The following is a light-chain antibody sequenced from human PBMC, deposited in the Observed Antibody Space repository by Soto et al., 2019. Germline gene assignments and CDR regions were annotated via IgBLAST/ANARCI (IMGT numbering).Light chain of an antibody. Sequence: QAVVTQSPSASASLGASVKLTCTLSSGHSSYAIAWHQQQPEKGPRFLMKLNSDGSHNKWDGIPDRFSGSSSGAERHLTISSLQSEDEADYYCQTWGTGILVFGGGTKVTVL. V-gene: IGLV4-69*01. CDR1: SGHSSYA. J-gene: IGLJ2*01. CDR3: QTWGTGILV. CDR2: LNSDGSH.